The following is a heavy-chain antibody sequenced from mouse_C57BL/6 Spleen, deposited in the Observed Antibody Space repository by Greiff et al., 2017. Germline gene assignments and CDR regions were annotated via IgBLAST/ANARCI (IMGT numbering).Heavy chain of an antibody. V-gene: IGHV1-82*01. J-gene: IGHJ4*01. CDR2: IYPGDGDT. CDR3: ANSLYYYGSHAMDY. D-gene: IGHD1-1*01. Sequence: VQLQQSGPELVKPGASVKISCKASGYAFSSSWMNWVKQRPGKGLEWIGRIYPGDGDTNYNGKFKGKATLTADKSSSTAYMQLSSLTSEDSAVYFCANSLYYYGSHAMDYWGQGTSVTVSS. CDR1: GYAFSSSW.